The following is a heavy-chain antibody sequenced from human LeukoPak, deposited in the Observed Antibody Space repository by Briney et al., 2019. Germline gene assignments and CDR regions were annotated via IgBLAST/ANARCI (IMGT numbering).Heavy chain of an antibody. Sequence: QPGGSLRLSCAASGFTFDDYAMQWVRQAPGKGLEWVSGISWNSGSIGYADSVKGRFTISRDNAKNSLYLQMNSLRAEDTALYYCAKDQDIVDYYGMDVWGQGTTVTVSS. J-gene: IGHJ6*02. D-gene: IGHD2-15*01. CDR3: AKDQDIVDYYGMDV. V-gene: IGHV3-9*01. CDR2: ISWNSGSI. CDR1: GFTFDDYA.